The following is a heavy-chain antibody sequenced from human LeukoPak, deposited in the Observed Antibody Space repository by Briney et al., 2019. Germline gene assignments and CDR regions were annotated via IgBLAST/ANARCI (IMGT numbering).Heavy chain of an antibody. J-gene: IGHJ4*02. CDR3: ATGSLGYCSGGSLCFDY. CDR2: ISYDGSNK. D-gene: IGHD2-15*01. V-gene: IGHV3-30*03. CDR1: GFTFSSYG. Sequence: GRSLRLSCAASGFTFSSYGMHWVRQAPGKGLEWVAVISYDGSNKYYADSVKGRFTISRDNSKNTLYLQMNSLRAEDTAVYYCATGSLGYCSGGSLCFDYWGQGTLVTVSS.